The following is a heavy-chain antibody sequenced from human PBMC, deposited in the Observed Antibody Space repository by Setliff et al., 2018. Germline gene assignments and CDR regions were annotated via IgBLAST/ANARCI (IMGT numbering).Heavy chain of an antibody. J-gene: IGHJ2*01. CDR3: ARLYGGYSGYWYFDL. CDR1: GGSISSGAYY. D-gene: IGHD5-12*01. V-gene: IGHV4-61*08. Sequence: ASETLSLTCTVSGGSISSGAYYWSWIRQPPGKGLEWIGYIYYSGSTDSHPSLKNRVSISIDTSKNQFSLKLSSVTAADTAVYYCARLYGGYSGYWYFDLWGRGTLVTVSS. CDR2: IYYSGST.